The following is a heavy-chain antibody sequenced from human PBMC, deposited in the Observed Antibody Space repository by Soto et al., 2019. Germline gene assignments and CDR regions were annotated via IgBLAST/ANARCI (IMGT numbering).Heavy chain of an antibody. Sequence: QVQLQEAGPGLVKPSETLSLTCNVSGGSISSGGSYWGWIRQHPEKGLEWIGHFYYSGTTFYNPSLKSRATISLGTSRAQLSLRLTSVTAADTAIYYCARLGSSSWAEGIDTWGQGTQVTVSS. D-gene: IGHD6-13*01. V-gene: IGHV4-31*03. CDR3: ARLGSSSWAEGIDT. CDR1: GGSISSGGSY. CDR2: FYYSGTT. J-gene: IGHJ5*02.